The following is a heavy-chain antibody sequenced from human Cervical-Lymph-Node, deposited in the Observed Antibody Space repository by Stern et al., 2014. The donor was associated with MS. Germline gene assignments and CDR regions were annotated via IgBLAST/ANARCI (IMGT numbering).Heavy chain of an antibody. CDR3: ARGTWLWDV. CDR2: IKEDGSEK. J-gene: IGHJ6*02. D-gene: IGHD5-24*01. V-gene: IGHV3-7*04. CDR1: GFSFPSYW. Sequence: EMQLVESGGGLVQPGGSLRLSCAASGFSFPSYWMTWVRQAPGEGLEWVANIKEDGSEKEYADSVKGRFTISRDNAKNSMDLQMNSLRADDTAVYYCARGTWLWDVWGQGTAVTVSS.